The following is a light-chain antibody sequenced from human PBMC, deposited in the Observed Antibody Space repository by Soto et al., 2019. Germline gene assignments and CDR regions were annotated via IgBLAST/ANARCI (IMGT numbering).Light chain of an antibody. CDR2: EVS. Sequence: QSVLTQPPSASGSPGQSVTISCTGTSSDVGGYNYVSWYQQHPGKAPKLMIYEVSKRPSGVPGRFSGSKSGNTASLTISGLQAEDEADYYCCSYAGSYPFVFGTGTQLTVL. J-gene: IGLJ1*01. CDR3: CSYAGSYPFV. V-gene: IGLV2-8*01. CDR1: SSDVGGYNY.